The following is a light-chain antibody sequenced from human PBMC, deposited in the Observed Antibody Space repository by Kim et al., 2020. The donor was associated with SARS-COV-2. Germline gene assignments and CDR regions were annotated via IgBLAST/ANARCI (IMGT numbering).Light chain of an antibody. Sequence: GQPDSISCRSSQSLVRRDGNTYLNWYPPRPGQSPKRLIYQVSKRDSGVPDRFSGSGSGTDFTLKISRVEAEDVGIYFCMQGALGYTFGQGTKLEIK. J-gene: IGKJ2*01. CDR2: QVS. CDR3: MQGALGYT. CDR1: QSLVRRDGNTY. V-gene: IGKV2-30*02.